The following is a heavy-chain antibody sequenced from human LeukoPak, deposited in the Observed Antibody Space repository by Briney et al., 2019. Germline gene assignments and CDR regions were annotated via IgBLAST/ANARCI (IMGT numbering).Heavy chain of an antibody. CDR1: GFTFGDYA. D-gene: IGHD4-17*01. J-gene: IGHJ6*04. Sequence: GRSLRLSCTASGFTFGDYAMNWIRQAPGKGLEWVGFIRSNAYGGTTDYAASVKGISTISRHDSNSIAYLQTNSLKTEGTAVYYCTSRTRVTTGRYYYGMDVWGKGTTVTVSS. V-gene: IGHV3-49*03. CDR3: TSRTRVTTGRYYYGMDV. CDR2: IRSNAYGGTT.